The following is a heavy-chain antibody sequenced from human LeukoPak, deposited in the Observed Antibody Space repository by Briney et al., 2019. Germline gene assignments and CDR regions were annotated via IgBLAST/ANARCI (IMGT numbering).Heavy chain of an antibody. CDR1: GFTSSSYW. CDR3: ARDITYYGSGSYGY. Sequence: GGSLRLSCAASGFTSSSYWMSWVRQAPGKGLEWVANIKQDGSEKYYVDSVKGRFTISRDNAKNSLYLQMNSLRAEDTAVYYCARDITYYGSGSYGYWGQGTLVTVSS. D-gene: IGHD3-10*01. J-gene: IGHJ4*02. CDR2: IKQDGSEK. V-gene: IGHV3-7*01.